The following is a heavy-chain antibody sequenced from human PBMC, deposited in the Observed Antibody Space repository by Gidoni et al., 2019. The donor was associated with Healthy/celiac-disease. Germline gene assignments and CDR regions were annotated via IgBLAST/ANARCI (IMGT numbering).Heavy chain of an antibody. D-gene: IGHD3-22*01. V-gene: IGHV3-7*03. J-gene: IGHJ4*02. Sequence: EVQLVESGGGLVQPGGSLRLSCAASGFTFSSYWMSWVRQAPGKGLEWVANIKQDGSEKYYVDSVKGRFTISRDNAKNSLYLQMNSLRAEDTAVYYCARVVTYYYDSSGYYPYWGQGTLVTVSS. CDR1: GFTFSSYW. CDR2: IKQDGSEK. CDR3: ARVVTYYYDSSGYYPY.